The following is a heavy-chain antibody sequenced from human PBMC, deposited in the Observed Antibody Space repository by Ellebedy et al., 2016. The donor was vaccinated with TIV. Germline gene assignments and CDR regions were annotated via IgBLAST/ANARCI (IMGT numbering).Heavy chain of an antibody. D-gene: IGHD1-1*01. Sequence: GESLKISXKGSGYSFTSYWIGWVRQMPGKGLEWMGIIYPGDSDTRYSPSFQGQVTISADKSISTAYLQWSSLKASDTAMYYCARGANPGPPYYYYMDVWGKGTTVTVSS. CDR2: IYPGDSDT. V-gene: IGHV5-51*01. J-gene: IGHJ6*03. CDR3: ARGANPGPPYYYYMDV. CDR1: GYSFTSYW.